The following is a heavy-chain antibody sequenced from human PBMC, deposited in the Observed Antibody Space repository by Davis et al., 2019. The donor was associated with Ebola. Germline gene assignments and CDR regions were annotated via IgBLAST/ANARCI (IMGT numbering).Heavy chain of an antibody. CDR2: ISYDGSNK. V-gene: IGHV3-30*18. Sequence: GESLKISCTDSVITFSSYGMHWVRQAPGKGLEWVAVISYDGSNKYYADSVKGRFTISRDNSKNTLYLQMNSLRAEDTAVYYCAKVGGRLNSSSSYWGQGTLVTVSS. CDR3: AKVGGRLNSSSSY. CDR1: VITFSSYG. D-gene: IGHD6-13*01. J-gene: IGHJ4*02.